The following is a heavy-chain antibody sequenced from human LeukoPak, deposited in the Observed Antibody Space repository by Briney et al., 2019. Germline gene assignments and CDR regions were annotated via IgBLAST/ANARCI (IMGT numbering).Heavy chain of an antibody. Sequence: ASVKVSCKASGYTFTSYYMHWVRQAPGQGLEWMGWINPNSGGTNYAQKFQGRVTMTRDTSISTAYMELNRLRPDDTAVYYCARGQQWLPNSYWGQGTLVTVSS. J-gene: IGHJ4*02. CDR2: INPNSGGT. V-gene: IGHV1-2*02. CDR3: ARGQQWLPNSY. CDR1: GYTFTSYY. D-gene: IGHD6-19*01.